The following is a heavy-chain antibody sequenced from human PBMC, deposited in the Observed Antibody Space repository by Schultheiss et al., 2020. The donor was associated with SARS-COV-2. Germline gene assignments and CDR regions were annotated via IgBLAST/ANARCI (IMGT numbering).Heavy chain of an antibody. V-gene: IGHV3-66*03. CDR2: IYSCGST. CDR1: GFTVSSNY. Sequence: GGSLRLSCAASGFTVSSNYMSWVRQAPGKGLEWVLVIYSCGSTYYADSVKGRFTISRDNSKNTLYLQMNSLRAEDTAVYYCARDSDWNWFDPWGQGTLVTVSS. J-gene: IGHJ5*02. D-gene: IGHD2-21*01. CDR3: ARDSDWNWFDP.